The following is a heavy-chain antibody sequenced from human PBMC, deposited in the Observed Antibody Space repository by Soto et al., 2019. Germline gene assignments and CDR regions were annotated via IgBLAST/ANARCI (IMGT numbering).Heavy chain of an antibody. CDR2: ISGYNGNT. CDR3: ARDKGYGFGWSSSSGMDV. D-gene: IGHD5-18*01. Sequence: ASVNVSCKSSGYTFSNFCLSWVRQAPGQGLEWMGWISGYNGNTNSAERFQGRVTMTTDTSTSTAYMEVRSLTSDDTAVYYCARDKGYGFGWSSSSGMDVWGQGTTVTVSS. CDR1: GYTFSNFC. V-gene: IGHV1-18*01. J-gene: IGHJ6*02.